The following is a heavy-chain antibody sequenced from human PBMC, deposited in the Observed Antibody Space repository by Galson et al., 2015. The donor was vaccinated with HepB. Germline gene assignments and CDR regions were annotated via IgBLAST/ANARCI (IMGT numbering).Heavy chain of an antibody. Sequence: SVKVSCKASGGTFSSYTISWVRQAPGQGLEWMGRIIPILGIANYAQKFQGRVTITADRSTSTAYMELSSLRSEDTAVYYCAGGYSGRRVEDGMDVWGQGTTVTVSS. CDR2: IIPILGIA. CDR3: AGGYSGRRVEDGMDV. J-gene: IGHJ6*02. V-gene: IGHV1-69*02. CDR1: GGTFSSYT. D-gene: IGHD5-12*01.